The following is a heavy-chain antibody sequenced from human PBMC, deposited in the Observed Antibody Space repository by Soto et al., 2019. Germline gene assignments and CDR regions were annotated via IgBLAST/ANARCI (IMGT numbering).Heavy chain of an antibody. V-gene: IGHV3-9*01. CDR3: AKDVTGDIHYYYFDY. J-gene: IGHJ4*02. Sequence: PGGSLRLSCAASGFAFDDYAMHLVRQAPGKGLEWVSCISCNSGSIGYADSVKGRFTISRDNAKNSLYLQMNSLRAEDTDLYYCAKDVTGDIHYYYFDYWGQGTLVTVSS. D-gene: IGHD7-27*01. CDR1: GFAFDDYA. CDR2: ISCNSGSI.